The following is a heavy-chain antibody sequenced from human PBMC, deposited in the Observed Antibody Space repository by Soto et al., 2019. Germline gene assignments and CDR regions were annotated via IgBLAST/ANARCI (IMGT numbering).Heavy chain of an antibody. CDR3: ARGRWELRLYYYYGMDV. V-gene: IGHV3-11*06. Sequence: PGGSLRLSCAASGFTFSDYYMSWIRQAPGKGLEWVSYISSSSSYTNYADSVKGRFTISRDNAKNSLYLQMNSLRAEDTAVYYCARGRWELRLYYYYGMDVWGQGTTVTVSS. CDR2: ISSSSSYT. CDR1: GFTFSDYY. D-gene: IGHD1-26*01. J-gene: IGHJ6*02.